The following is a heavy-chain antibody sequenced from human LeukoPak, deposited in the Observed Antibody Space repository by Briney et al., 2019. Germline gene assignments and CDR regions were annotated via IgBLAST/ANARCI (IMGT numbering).Heavy chain of an antibody. CDR2: IKEDGSVT. J-gene: IGHJ4*02. CDR3: ARGRPTPGTDY. V-gene: IGHV3-7*04. Sequence: GRSLRPFRVGSGFTFSSLWMNSVRQVPGKGLEWLANIKEDGSVTTHVESVKGRFTSSRDKAENVLYLQMNSLRVEDTGIYYCARGRPTPGTDYWGQGILVTVSS. CDR1: GFTFSSLW. D-gene: IGHD6-13*01.